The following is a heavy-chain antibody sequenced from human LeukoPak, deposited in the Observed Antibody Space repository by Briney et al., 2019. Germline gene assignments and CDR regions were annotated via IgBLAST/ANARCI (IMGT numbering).Heavy chain of an antibody. D-gene: IGHD3-3*01. V-gene: IGHV4-34*01. J-gene: IGHJ4*02. CDR1: GGSFSGYY. CDR2: INHSGST. CDR3: ASYDFWSGYLDY. Sequence: SETLSLTCAVYGGSFSGYYWSWIRQPPGKGLEWIGEINHSGSTDYNPSLKSRVTISVDTSKNQFSLKLSSVTAADTAVYYCASYDFWSGYLDYWGQGTLVTVSS.